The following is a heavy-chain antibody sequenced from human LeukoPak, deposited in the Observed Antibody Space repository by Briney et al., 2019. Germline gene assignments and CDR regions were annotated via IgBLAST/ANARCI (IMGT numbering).Heavy chain of an antibody. J-gene: IGHJ1*01. CDR2: INHSGST. V-gene: IGHV4-34*01. Sequence: SETLSLTCAVYGGSFSGYYWSWIRQPPGKGLEWIGEINHSGSTNYNPSLKSRVTISVDTSKNQFSLKLSSVTVADTAVYYCASSSGQHWGQGTLVTVSS. D-gene: IGHD3-10*01. CDR3: ASSSGQH. CDR1: GGSFSGYY.